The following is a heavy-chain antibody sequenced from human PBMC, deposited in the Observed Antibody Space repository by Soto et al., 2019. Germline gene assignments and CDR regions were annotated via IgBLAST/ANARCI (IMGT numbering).Heavy chain of an antibody. CDR2: IIPIFGTA. J-gene: IGHJ4*02. Sequence: QVQLVQSGAEVKKPGSSVKVSCKASGGTFSSYAISWVRQAPGQGLEWMGGIIPIFGTANYAQKFQGRVTITADESTSTAYMELSSLRSEDTAVYYCARGGDVCYDSNGTTGLFDYWGQGTLVTVSS. CDR1: GGTFSSYA. D-gene: IGHD3-22*01. V-gene: IGHV1-69*12. CDR3: ARGGDVCYDSNGTTGLFDY.